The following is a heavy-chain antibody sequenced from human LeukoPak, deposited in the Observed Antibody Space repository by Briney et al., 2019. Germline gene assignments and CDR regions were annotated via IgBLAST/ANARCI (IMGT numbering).Heavy chain of an antibody. J-gene: IGHJ4*02. CDR3: ARHVGSYIVATIFDY. D-gene: IGHD5-12*01. CDR1: GGSISSYY. CDR2: IYYSGST. Sequence: PSETLSLTCTVSGGSISSYYWSWIRQPPGKGLEWIGYIYYSGSTNYNPSLKSRVTISVDTSKNQFSLKLSSVTAADTAVYYCARHVGSYIVATIFDYWGQGTLVTVSS. V-gene: IGHV4-59*08.